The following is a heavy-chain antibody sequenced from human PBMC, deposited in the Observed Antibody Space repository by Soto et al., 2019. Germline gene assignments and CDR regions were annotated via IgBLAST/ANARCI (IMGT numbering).Heavy chain of an antibody. CDR3: AKCTVGTILSSGWCNWFDP. J-gene: IGHJ5*02. V-gene: IGHV3-23*01. Sequence: GGSLRLSCAASGFTFSNSAMSWVRQAPGKGLEWISAIRGGAGTTLYADSVKGRFTISRDNSKNTVFLQMNSLRAEDTAVYYCAKCTVGTILSSGWCNWFDPWGQGTLVTVSS. CDR2: IRGGAGTT. D-gene: IGHD6-19*01. CDR1: GFTFSNSA.